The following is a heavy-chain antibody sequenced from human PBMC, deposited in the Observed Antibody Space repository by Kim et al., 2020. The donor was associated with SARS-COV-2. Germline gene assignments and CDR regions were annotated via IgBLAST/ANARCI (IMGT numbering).Heavy chain of an antibody. V-gene: IGHV4-34*01. D-gene: IGHD1-1*01. CDR3: ASLQPGSYYYYYMDV. J-gene: IGHJ6*03. Sequence: PSLKSRFPISVYTSKNQFSLKLSSVTAADTAVYYCASLQPGSYYYYYMDVWGKGTTVTVSS.